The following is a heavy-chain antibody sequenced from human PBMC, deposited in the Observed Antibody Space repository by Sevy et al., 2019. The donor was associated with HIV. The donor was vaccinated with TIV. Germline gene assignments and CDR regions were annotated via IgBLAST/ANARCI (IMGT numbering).Heavy chain of an antibody. D-gene: IGHD3-16*02. CDR2: ISSSSTYI. CDR1: GFTVSNYS. V-gene: IGHV3-21*01. CDR3: ARDGGYDYVWVSFRYAGPGPADY. Sequence: GGSLRLSCAASGFTVSNYSMNWVRQAPGKGLEWVSSISSSSTYIYYADSVKGRFTISRDDAKNSLFLQMNSLRAEDTAVYYCARDGGYDYVWVSFRYAGPGPADYWGQGTLVTVSS. J-gene: IGHJ4*02.